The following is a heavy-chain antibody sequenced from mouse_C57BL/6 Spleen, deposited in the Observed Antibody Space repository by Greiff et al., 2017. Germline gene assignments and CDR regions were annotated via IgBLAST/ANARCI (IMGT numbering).Heavy chain of an antibody. J-gene: IGHJ1*03. CDR3: SRSLYYYGSSHWYFDV. CDR1: GYTFTDYN. CDR2: INPNNGGT. Sequence: EVQLQQSGPELVKPGASVKIPCKASGYTFTDYNMDWVKQSHGKSLEWIGDINPNNGGTIYNQKFKGKATLTVDKSSSTAYMELRSLTSEDTAVYYCSRSLYYYGSSHWYFDVWGTGTTVTVSS. V-gene: IGHV1-18*01. D-gene: IGHD1-1*01.